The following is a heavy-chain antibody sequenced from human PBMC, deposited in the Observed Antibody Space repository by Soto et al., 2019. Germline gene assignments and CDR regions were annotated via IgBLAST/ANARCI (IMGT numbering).Heavy chain of an antibody. CDR2: IYYSGST. J-gene: IGHJ5*02. D-gene: IGHD1-20*01. CDR1: GGSISSGGYY. CDR3: ARVGGITGTTSVGT. Sequence: LSLTCTVSGGSISSGGYYWSWIRQHPGKGLEWIGYIYYSGSTYYNPSLKSRVTISVDTSKNQFSLKLSSVTAADTAVYYCARVGGITGTTSVGTWGQGTLVTVSS. V-gene: IGHV4-31*03.